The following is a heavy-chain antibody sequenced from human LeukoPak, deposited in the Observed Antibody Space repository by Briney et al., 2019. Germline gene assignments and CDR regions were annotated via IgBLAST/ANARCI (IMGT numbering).Heavy chain of an antibody. CDR3: ASWPGGGYTLI. CDR1: GYTFTSYG. CDR2: ISASNGNT. J-gene: IGHJ3*02. V-gene: IGHV1-18*01. Sequence: ASVKVSCKASGYTFTSYGINWVRQAPGQGLEWMGWISASNGNTNYAQKLQGRVTVTTDTSSETSTTIAYMELRSLRSDDTAVYCCASWPGGGYTLIWGQGTRVTVSS. D-gene: IGHD1-1*01.